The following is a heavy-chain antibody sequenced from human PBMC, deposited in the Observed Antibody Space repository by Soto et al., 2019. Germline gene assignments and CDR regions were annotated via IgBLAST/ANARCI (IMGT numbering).Heavy chain of an antibody. D-gene: IGHD3-3*01. CDR3: ASSQGIFGPFDY. V-gene: IGHV3-21*01. CDR1: GFTFSSYS. J-gene: IGHJ4*02. CDR2: ISSSSSYI. Sequence: GGSLRLSCAASGFTFSSYSMNWVRQAPGKGLEWVSSISSSSSYIYYAASVKGRFTISRDNAKNSLYLQMNSLRAEDTAVYYCASSQGIFGPFDYWGQGTLVTVSS.